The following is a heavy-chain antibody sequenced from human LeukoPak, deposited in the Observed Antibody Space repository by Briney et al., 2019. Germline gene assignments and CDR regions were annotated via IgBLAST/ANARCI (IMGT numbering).Heavy chain of an antibody. CDR1: GGSISSYY. Sequence: PSETLSLTCTVSGGSISSYYWSWIRQPPGKGLEWIGYIYYSGSTNYNPSLTSRVTMSVDTSKNQFSLKLSSVTAADTAVYYCARTQDYYWFDPWGQGTLVTVSS. V-gene: IGHV4-59*01. D-gene: IGHD4/OR15-4a*01. J-gene: IGHJ5*02. CDR3: ARTQDYYWFDP. CDR2: IYYSGST.